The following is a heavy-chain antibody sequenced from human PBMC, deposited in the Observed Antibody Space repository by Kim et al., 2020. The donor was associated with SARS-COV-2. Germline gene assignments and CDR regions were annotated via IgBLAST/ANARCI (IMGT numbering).Heavy chain of an antibody. D-gene: IGHD4-17*01. Sequence: GGSLRLSCAASGFTFSSYSMNWVRQAPGKGLEWVSSISSSSSYIYYADSVKGRFTISRDNAKNSLYLQMNSLRAEDTAVYYCARDGPTGDYGDYDSSSAFDIWGQGTMVTVSS. CDR3: ARDGPTGDYGDYDSSSAFDI. J-gene: IGHJ3*02. V-gene: IGHV3-21*01. CDR1: GFTFSSYS. CDR2: ISSSSSYI.